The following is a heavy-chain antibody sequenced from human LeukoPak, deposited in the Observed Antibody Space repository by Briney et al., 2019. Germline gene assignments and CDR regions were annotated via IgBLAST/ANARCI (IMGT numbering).Heavy chain of an antibody. CDR1: GFTFSNYA. J-gene: IGHJ4*02. D-gene: IGHD3-3*02. CDR3: VLAEY. Sequence: PGGSLRLSCAASGFTFSNYAMSWVRQASGKGLEWVSVISNNGGSTHYADSVKGRFTISRDNSKNMLYPQMNSLRAEDTAIYYCVLAEYWGQGTLVTVSS. CDR2: ISNNGGST. V-gene: IGHV3-23*01.